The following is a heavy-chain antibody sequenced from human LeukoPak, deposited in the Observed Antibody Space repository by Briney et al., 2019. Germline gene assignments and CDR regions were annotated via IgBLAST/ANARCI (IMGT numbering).Heavy chain of an antibody. Sequence: HPGGSLRLSCAASGFTVSSNYMSWVRQAPGKGLEWVSVIYSGGSTYYADSVKGRFTISRDNSKNILYLQMNSLRVEDTAIYYCGKDWKLDYWGQGTLVTVSS. J-gene: IGHJ4*02. D-gene: IGHD1-1*01. CDR3: GKDWKLDY. CDR1: GFTVSSNY. CDR2: IYSGGST. V-gene: IGHV3-53*01.